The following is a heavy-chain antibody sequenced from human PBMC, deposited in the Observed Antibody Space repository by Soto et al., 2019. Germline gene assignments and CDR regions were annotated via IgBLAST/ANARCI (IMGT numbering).Heavy chain of an antibody. J-gene: IGHJ3*02. CDR2: IDYSWST. Sequence: LSLTCTVSGASISSYYWSWIRQPPGKGLEWIGYIDYSWSTNYNPSLKRRDTISVDTHKNQFSLKRKCVTAADTALYYCAGAGIVLRVYANAFDIRRQRKIVT. CDR3: AGAGIVLRVYANAFDI. CDR1: GASISSYY. D-gene: IGHD2-8*01. V-gene: IGHV4-59*01.